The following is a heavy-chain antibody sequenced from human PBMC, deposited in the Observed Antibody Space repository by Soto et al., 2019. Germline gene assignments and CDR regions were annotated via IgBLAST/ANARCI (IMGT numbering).Heavy chain of an antibody. CDR1: GGSISSSNW. J-gene: IGHJ4*02. Sequence: QVQLQESGPGLVKPSGTLSLTCAVSGGSISSSNWWSWVRQPPGKGLEWIGEIYHSGNTNYNPSLKXRXTXAXXTSRNQFSLKLSSVTAADTAVYYCARRWGEGRVDYWGQGTLVTVSS. V-gene: IGHV4-4*02. CDR3: ARRWGEGRVDY. D-gene: IGHD3-10*01. CDR2: IYHSGNT.